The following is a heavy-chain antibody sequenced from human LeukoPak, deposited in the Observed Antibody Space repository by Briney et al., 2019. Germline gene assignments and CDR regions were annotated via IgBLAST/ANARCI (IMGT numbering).Heavy chain of an antibody. Sequence: ASVKVSCKASGYTFTCYYMHWVRQAPGQGLEWMGWINPNSGGTNYAQKFQGRVTMTRNTSISTAYMELSRLRSDDTAVYYCARIYVWGSYRFDYWGQGTLVTVSS. CDR2: INPNSGGT. CDR1: GYTFTCYY. J-gene: IGHJ4*02. V-gene: IGHV1-2*02. CDR3: ARIYVWGSYRFDY. D-gene: IGHD3-16*02.